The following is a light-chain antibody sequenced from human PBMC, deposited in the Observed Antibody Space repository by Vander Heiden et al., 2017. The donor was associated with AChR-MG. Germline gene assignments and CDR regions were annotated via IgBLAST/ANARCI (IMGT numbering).Light chain of an antibody. CDR2: AAS. CDR3: QQSDITPIT. Sequence: DIQMTQSPSSLSVSVGDRVTITCRASQNINSYLNWYQQKPGKAPQLLIYAASILQSGVPSRFSDSGSGTDFTLTINSLQPEDFATYYCQQSDITPITFGQGTRLEIK. V-gene: IGKV1-39*01. CDR1: QNINSY. J-gene: IGKJ5*01.